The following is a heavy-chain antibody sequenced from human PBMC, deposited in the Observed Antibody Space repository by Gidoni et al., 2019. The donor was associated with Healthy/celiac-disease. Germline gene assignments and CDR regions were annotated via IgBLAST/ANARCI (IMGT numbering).Heavy chain of an antibody. J-gene: IGHJ4*02. D-gene: IGHD1-26*01. CDR3: TRWELPPVIRY. V-gene: IGHV3-49*03. CDR2: IRSKAYGGTT. CDR1: GFTFGDYA. Sequence: EVQLVESGGGLVHQGRSLRLSCTASGFTFGDYAMSWFRQAPGKGLEWVGFIRSKAYGGTTEDAASVKGRFTISRDDSKSSAYLQMNSLKTEDTAVYYCTRWELPPVIRYWGQGTLVTVSS.